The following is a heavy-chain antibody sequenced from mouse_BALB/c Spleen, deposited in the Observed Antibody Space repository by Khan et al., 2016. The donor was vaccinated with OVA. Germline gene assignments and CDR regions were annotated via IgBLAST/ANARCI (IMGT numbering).Heavy chain of an antibody. CDR2: ISYCGST. Sequence: VQLKESGPSLVKPSQTLSLTCSVTGDSITSGYWNWIRQFLGNKLEYMGYISYCGSTDYYPSLKSRISITRDTSKNQYYLQLNSVTTEYTAIFYCARSLSDAIDYWGQGTSVTVSS. CDR3: ARSLSDAIDY. V-gene: IGHV3-8*02. J-gene: IGHJ4*01. CDR1: GDSITSGY.